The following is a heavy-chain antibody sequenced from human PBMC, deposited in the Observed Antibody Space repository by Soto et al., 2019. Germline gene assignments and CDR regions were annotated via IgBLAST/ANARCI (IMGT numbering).Heavy chain of an antibody. CDR1: GFTFSSYA. V-gene: IGHV3-30-3*01. CDR2: ISYDGTNK. J-gene: IGHJ4*02. Sequence: GGSLRLSCAASGFTFSSYAMHWVRQAPGKGLEWVAVISYDGTNKYYADSVKGRFTISRDNSKNTLYLQMNSLRTEDTAVYYCASEQLAVLRGVLDYWGRGTLATVS. CDR3: ASEQLAVLRGVLDY. D-gene: IGHD1-1*01.